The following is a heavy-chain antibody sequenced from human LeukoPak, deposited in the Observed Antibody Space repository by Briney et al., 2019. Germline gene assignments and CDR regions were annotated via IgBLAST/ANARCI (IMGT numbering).Heavy chain of an antibody. D-gene: IGHD2-15*01. CDR3: AKDKAPLAATLDY. Sequence: GRSLRLSCAASGFTFDDYAMHWVRQAPGKGLEWVSGISWNSGRIGYADSVKGRFTISRDNAKNSLYLQMNSLRAEDTALYYCAKDKAPLAATLDYWGQGTLVTVSS. CDR1: GFTFDDYA. V-gene: IGHV3-9*01. J-gene: IGHJ4*02. CDR2: ISWNSGRI.